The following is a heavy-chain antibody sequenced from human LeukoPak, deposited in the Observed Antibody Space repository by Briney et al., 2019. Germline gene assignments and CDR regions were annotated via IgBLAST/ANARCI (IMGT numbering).Heavy chain of an antibody. CDR3: ARRPGTTGATSLDY. V-gene: IGHV4-34*01. J-gene: IGHJ4*02. D-gene: IGHD1-1*01. CDR1: GGSFSGYY. CDR2: INHSGST. Sequence: PSETLSLTCAVYGGSFSGYYWSWIRQPPGKGLEWIGEINHSGSTNYNPSLKSRVTISVDTSKNQFSLKLSSVTAADTAVYYCARRPGTTGATSLDYWGQGTLVTVSS.